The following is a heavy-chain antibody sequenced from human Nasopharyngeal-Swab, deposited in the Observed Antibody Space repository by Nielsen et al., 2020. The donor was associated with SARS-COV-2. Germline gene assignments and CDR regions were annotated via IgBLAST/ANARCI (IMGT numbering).Heavy chain of an antibody. J-gene: IGHJ6*02. CDR1: GFTFSSYW. D-gene: IGHD6-19*01. Sequence: GGSLRLSCAASGFTFSSYWMSRVRQAPGKGLEWVANINEDGSEKYYVDSVKGRFTISRDNAKKSLDLQMNSLRAEDTAVYYCARGGAVAGNDYYYGMDVWGQGTTVTVSS. CDR3: ARGGAVAGNDYYYGMDV. CDR2: INEDGSEK. V-gene: IGHV3-7*01.